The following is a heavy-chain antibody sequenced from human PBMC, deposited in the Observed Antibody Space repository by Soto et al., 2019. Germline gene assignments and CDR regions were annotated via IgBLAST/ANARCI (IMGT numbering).Heavy chain of an antibody. CDR1: GGSISSGGYY. CDR3: ARERFGEYLLDY. CDR2: IYYSGST. V-gene: IGHV4-31*03. J-gene: IGHJ4*02. D-gene: IGHD3-10*01. Sequence: SETLSLTCTVSGGSISSGGYYWSWIRQHPEKGLEWIGYIYYSGSTYYNPSLKSRVTISVDTSKNQFSLKLSSVTAADTAVYYCARERFGEYLLDYWGQGTLVTVSS.